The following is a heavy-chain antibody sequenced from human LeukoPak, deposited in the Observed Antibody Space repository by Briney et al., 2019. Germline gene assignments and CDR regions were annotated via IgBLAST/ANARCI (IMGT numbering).Heavy chain of an antibody. CDR1: GGSIKSFY. D-gene: IGHD3-9*01. CDR3: ARGRYDNLTGHLARLDV. V-gene: IGHV4-4*07. J-gene: IGHJ6*02. CDR2: VFSRGTT. Sequence: SETLSLTCTVSGGSIKSFYWSWIRQPAGKGLEWVGRVFSRGTTNYNPSLKSRVTVSLDTSKNQFSLKLSSVTAADTAVYYCARGRYDNLTGHLARLDVWGQGATVIVSS.